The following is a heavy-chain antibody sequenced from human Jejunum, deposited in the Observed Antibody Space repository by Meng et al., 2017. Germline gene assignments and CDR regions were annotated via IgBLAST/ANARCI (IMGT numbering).Heavy chain of an antibody. V-gene: IGHV3-11*01. CDR2: INTGGSTT. J-gene: IGHJ4*02. D-gene: IGHD3-22*01. CDR3: ATTGSRSSGS. Sequence: VQLMESGGGVVQPGRALRLSCAASGFTFSDYYMSWIRQAPGKGLEWVSYINTGGSTTHYADSVKGRFPISRDNAKNSVYLQMNSLRAEDTAVYYCATTGSRSSGSWGQGTLVTVSS. CDR1: GFTFSDYY.